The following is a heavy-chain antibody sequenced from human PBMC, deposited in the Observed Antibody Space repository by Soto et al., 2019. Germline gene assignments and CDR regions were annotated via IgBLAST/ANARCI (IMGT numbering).Heavy chain of an antibody. D-gene: IGHD2-15*01. Sequence: EVQLLESGGGLTQPGGSLSLYGAASGFTVSGFAMSWVRQALGKGLEWVSDITGSGGSTYHADSVKGRFTITRDNSKNKLYLEMNNLRGVDTAVYYCPNGGSSSRPYYCDSWGQGTLTAVSS. CDR2: ITGSGGST. CDR3: PNGGSSSRPYYCDS. CDR1: GFTVSGFA. J-gene: IGHJ4*02. V-gene: IGHV3-23*01.